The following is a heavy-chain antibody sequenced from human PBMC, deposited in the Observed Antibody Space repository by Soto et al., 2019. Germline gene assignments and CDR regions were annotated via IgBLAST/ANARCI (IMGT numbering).Heavy chain of an antibody. V-gene: IGHV3-33*01. CDR2: IWYDGSNK. CDR1: GFTFSSYG. Sequence: PGGSLRLSCAASGFTFSSYGMHWVRQAPGKGLEWVAVIWYDGSNKYYADSVKGRFTISRDNSKNTLYLQMNSLRAEDTAVYYCARDFDLYSNSHQPSAVYWGYGMDVWGQGTTVTVSS. J-gene: IGHJ6*02. D-gene: IGHD4-4*01. CDR3: ARDFDLYSNSHQPSAVYWGYGMDV.